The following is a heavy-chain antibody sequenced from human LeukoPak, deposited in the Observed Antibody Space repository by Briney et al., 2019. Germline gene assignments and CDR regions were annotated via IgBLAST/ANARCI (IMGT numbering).Heavy chain of an antibody. CDR2: IYPGDSDT. J-gene: IGHJ4*02. D-gene: IGHD6-13*01. V-gene: IGHV5-51*01. CDR1: GYSFTSYW. Sequence: GESLKISCKGSGYSFTSYWIGWVRQMPGKGLEWMGIIYPGDSDTRYSPSLQGQVTISADKSISTAYLQWSSLKASDTAMYYCARASSSWYSPSDYWGQGTLVTVSS. CDR3: ARASSSWYSPSDY.